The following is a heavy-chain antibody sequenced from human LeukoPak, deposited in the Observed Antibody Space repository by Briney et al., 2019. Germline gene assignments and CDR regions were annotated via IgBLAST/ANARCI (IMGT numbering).Heavy chain of an antibody. CDR1: GGTFSSYA. V-gene: IGHV1-69*04. CDR2: IIPILGIA. Sequence: ASVKVSCKASGGTFSSYAISWVRQAPGQGLEWMGRIIPILGIANYAQKFQGRVTITADKSTSTAYMELSSLRSEDTAVYYCARSRLPSGSYTGAHAFDIWGQGTMVTVSS. J-gene: IGHJ3*02. CDR3: ARSRLPSGSYTGAHAFDI. D-gene: IGHD1-26*01.